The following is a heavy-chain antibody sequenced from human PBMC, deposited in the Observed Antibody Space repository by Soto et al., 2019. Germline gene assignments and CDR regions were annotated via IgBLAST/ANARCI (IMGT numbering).Heavy chain of an antibody. D-gene: IGHD3-22*01. CDR2: IYYSGST. CDR1: GGSVSSGSYY. J-gene: IGHJ5*02. CDR3: ARSYYDSSGYYPRWSDP. V-gene: IGHV4-61*01. Sequence: SETLSLTCTVSGGSVSSGSYYWSWIRQPPGKGLEWIGYIYYSGSTNYNPSLKSRVTISVDTSKNQFSLKLSSVTAADTAVYYCARSYYDSSGYYPRWSDPWGQGTLVTVSS.